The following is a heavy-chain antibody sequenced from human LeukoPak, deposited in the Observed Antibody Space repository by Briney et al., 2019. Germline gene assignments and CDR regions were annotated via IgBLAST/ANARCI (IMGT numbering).Heavy chain of an antibody. Sequence: QPGGSLRLSCAASGFTFSSYSMNWVRQAPGKGLEWVSYISSSSSTIYYADSVKGRFTISRDNAKNSLYLQMNSLRAEDTAVYYCVLQQPLVLSYFDYWGQGTLVTVSS. J-gene: IGHJ4*02. D-gene: IGHD6-13*01. V-gene: IGHV3-48*01. CDR1: GFTFSSYS. CDR3: VLQQPLVLSYFDY. CDR2: ISSSSSTI.